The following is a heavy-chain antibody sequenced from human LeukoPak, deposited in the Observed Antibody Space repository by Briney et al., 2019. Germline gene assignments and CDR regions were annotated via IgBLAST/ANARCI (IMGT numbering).Heavy chain of an antibody. Sequence: PGGSLRLSGAASGFTFSSYEMNWVRQAPGKGLEWVSYIGPSGRTKYYADSVEGRFTISRDNAKNSLYLLMNSLRAEDTAAYFCARDRRGNFDYWGQGTLVTVSS. V-gene: IGHV3-48*03. CDR3: ARDRRGNFDY. D-gene: IGHD3-10*01. J-gene: IGHJ4*02. CDR2: IGPSGRTK. CDR1: GFTFSSYE.